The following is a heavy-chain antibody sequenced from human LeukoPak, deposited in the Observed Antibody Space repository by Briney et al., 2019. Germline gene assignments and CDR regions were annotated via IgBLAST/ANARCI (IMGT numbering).Heavy chain of an antibody. V-gene: IGHV3-48*03. Sequence: PGGSLRLSCAASGFTFSSYEMNWVRQAPGKGLEWVSYISSSGSTIYYADSVKGRFTISRDNAKNSLYLQMNSLRAEDTAVYYCARAPTVEGGMDVGGQGTTVTVSS. CDR2: ISSSGSTI. J-gene: IGHJ6*02. CDR1: GFTFSSYE. CDR3: ARAPTVEGGMDV. D-gene: IGHD4-23*01.